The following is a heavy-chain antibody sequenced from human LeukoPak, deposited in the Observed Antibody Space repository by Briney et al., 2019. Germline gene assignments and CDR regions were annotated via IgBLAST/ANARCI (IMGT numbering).Heavy chain of an antibody. CDR3: ARYGDGEAAPLYYFDY. D-gene: IGHD2-15*01. CDR2: ISGSGGST. Sequence: PGGSLRLSCAASGFTFSSYAMSWVRQAPGKGLEWVSAISGSGGSTYYADSVKGRFTISRDNAKNSLYLQMNSLRAEDTAVYYCARYGDGEAAPLYYFDYWGQGTLVTVSS. V-gene: IGHV3-23*01. J-gene: IGHJ4*02. CDR1: GFTFSSYA.